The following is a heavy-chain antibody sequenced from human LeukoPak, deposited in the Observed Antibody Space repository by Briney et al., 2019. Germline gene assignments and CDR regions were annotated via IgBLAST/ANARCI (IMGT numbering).Heavy chain of an antibody. CDR3: ARMTPYYYYYMDV. Sequence: NCEPSLKSRGPISVDTSKNQFSLKLSSVTAADTAVYYCARMTPYYYYYMDVWGKGTTVTVSS. J-gene: IGHJ6*03. V-gene: IGHV4-59*01.